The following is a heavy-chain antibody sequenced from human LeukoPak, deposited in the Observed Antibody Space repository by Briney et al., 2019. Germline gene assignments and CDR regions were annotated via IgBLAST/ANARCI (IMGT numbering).Heavy chain of an antibody. CDR1: GGSISSSSYY. Sequence: SETLSLTCTVSGGSISSSSYYWGWIRQPPGKGLEWIGSIYYSGGTYYNPSLKSRVTISVDTSKNQFSLKLSSVTAADTAVYYCASALGYLYYFDYWGQGNLVTVSS. CDR3: ASALGYLYYFDY. J-gene: IGHJ4*02. V-gene: IGHV4-39*07. D-gene: IGHD3-22*01. CDR2: IYYSGGT.